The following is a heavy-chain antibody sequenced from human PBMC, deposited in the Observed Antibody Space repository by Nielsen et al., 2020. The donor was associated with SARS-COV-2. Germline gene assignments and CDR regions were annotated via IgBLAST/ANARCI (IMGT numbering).Heavy chain of an antibody. V-gene: IGHV1-69*04. D-gene: IGHD3-10*01. CDR2: IIPILGIA. CDR1: GGTFSSYA. CDR3: AREKVTMVRGVTPGFSY. Sequence: VTVSCQASGGTFSSYAISWVRQAPGQGLEWMGRIIPILGIANYAQKFQGRVTITADKSTSTAYMELSSLRSEDTAVYYCAREKVTMVRGVTPGFSYWGQGTLVTVSS. J-gene: IGHJ4*02.